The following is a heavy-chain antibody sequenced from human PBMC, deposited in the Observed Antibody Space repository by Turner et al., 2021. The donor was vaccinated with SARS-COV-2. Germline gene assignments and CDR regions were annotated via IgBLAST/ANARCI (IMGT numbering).Heavy chain of an antibody. CDR3: TAIGVALFREYFHH. Sequence: EVQLVESGGGLVKPGGSLRLSCTASGLPFYHAWMGWVRQAPGKGLEWVGRIKGKMDGGTTDYAAPVKGRFTISRDDSIDTLFLQMNSLKTEDTAVYYCTAIGVALFREYFHHWAPGTLVTVSS. J-gene: IGHJ1*01. CDR2: IKGKMDGGTT. D-gene: IGHD3-3*01. CDR1: GLPFYHAW. V-gene: IGHV3-15*01.